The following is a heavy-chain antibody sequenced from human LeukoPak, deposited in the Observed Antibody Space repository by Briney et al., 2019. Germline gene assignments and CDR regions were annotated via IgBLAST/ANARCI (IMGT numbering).Heavy chain of an antibody. CDR1: GYTFTSYD. D-gene: IGHD6-13*01. V-gene: IGHV1-8*01. Sequence: GASVKVSCKASGYTFTSYDISWVRQATGQGLEWMGWMNPNSGNTGYAQKFQGRVTMTRNTSISTAYMELSSLRSEDTAVYYCARGLDSSSWYGYYYYYMDVWGKGTTVTVSS. CDR3: ARGLDSSSWYGYYYYYMDV. J-gene: IGHJ6*03. CDR2: MNPNSGNT.